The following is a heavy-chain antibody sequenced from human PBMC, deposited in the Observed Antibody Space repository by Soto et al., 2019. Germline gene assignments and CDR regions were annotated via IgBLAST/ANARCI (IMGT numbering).Heavy chain of an antibody. D-gene: IGHD4-17*01. CDR1: GGSISSYY. J-gene: IGHJ4*02. CDR3: ARHGVMTTVTTGGFDY. Sequence: QVQLQESGPGLVKPSETLSLTCTVSGGSISSYYWSWIRQPPGKGLEWIGYIYYSGSTNYNPSLKSRVPISVDTSKNQFSLKLSSVTAADTAVYYCARHGVMTTVTTGGFDYWGQGTLVTVSS. V-gene: IGHV4-59*08. CDR2: IYYSGST.